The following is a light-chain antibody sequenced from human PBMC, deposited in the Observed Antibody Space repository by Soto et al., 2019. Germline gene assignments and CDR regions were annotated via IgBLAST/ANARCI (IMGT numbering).Light chain of an antibody. V-gene: IGLV3-21*04. J-gene: IGLJ3*02. CDR2: YDN. Sequence: SYELTQPPSVSVAPGKTARITCGGNNIGSKSVHWYRQKPGQAPRLVISYDNDRPSGIPERFSGSDSGNTATLTISRVEVGDEADYYCQVWDSSSDHVVFGGGTKLTVL. CDR3: QVWDSSSDHVV. CDR1: NIGSKS.